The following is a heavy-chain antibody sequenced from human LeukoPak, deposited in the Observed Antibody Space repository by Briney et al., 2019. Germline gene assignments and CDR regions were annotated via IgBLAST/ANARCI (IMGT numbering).Heavy chain of an antibody. Sequence: GESLKISCKGSGYSFTGYWIGWVRQMPGKGLEWMGIIYPGDSDTRYSPSFQGQVTISADKSISTAYLQWSSLKASDTAMYYCARWGRLVPDYYYYMDVWGKGTTVTVSS. D-gene: IGHD7-27*01. CDR3: ARWGRLVPDYYYYMDV. CDR2: IYPGDSDT. J-gene: IGHJ6*03. V-gene: IGHV5-51*01. CDR1: GYSFTGYW.